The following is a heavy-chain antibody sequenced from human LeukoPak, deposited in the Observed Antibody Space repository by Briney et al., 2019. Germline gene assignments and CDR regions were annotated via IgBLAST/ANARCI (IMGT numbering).Heavy chain of an antibody. Sequence: GRSLRLSCAASGFTFSSYGMHWVRQAPGKGLEWVAVISYDGSNKYYAGSVKGRFTISRDNSKNTLYLQMNSLRAEDTAVYYCAKDSIAAAGGFDYWGQGTLVTVSS. D-gene: IGHD6-13*01. J-gene: IGHJ4*02. CDR1: GFTFSSYG. CDR2: ISYDGSNK. CDR3: AKDSIAAAGGFDY. V-gene: IGHV3-30*18.